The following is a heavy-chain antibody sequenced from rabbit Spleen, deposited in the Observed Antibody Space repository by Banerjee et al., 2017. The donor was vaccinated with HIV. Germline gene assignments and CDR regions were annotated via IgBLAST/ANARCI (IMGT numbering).Heavy chain of an antibody. Sequence: EQLEESGGGLVKPEGSLTLTCTASGFSFSSSYYMCWVRQAPGKGLECVACIYGGSGGSSYYASWAKGRFTISKTSSTTVTLQMTSLTAADTATYFCARGSATMTMVITGYYLGLWGPGTLVTVS. CDR2: IYGGSGGSS. V-gene: IGHV1S45*01. D-gene: IGHD2-1*01. J-gene: IGHJ4*01. CDR1: GFSFSSSYY. CDR3: ARGSATMTMVITGYYLGL.